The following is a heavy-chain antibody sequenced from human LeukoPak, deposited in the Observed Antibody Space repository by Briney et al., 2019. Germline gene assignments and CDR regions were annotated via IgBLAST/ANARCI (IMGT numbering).Heavy chain of an antibody. V-gene: IGHV5-51*01. J-gene: IGHJ4*02. CDR3: ARLSSNDGYSSSLST. CDR1: GYRFTSYW. CDR2: IYPGDSDT. D-gene: IGHD6-13*01. Sequence: GESLKISCQGSGYRFTSYWIGWVRPMPGKGREWMGIIYPGDSDTRYSPSFQGQVTISADKSISTAYLQWSSLKASDTAMYYCARLSSNDGYSSSLSTWGQGTLVTVSS.